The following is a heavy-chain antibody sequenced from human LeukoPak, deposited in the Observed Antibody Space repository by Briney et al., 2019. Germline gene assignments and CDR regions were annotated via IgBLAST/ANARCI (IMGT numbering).Heavy chain of an antibody. D-gene: IGHD5-12*01. Sequence: GGSLRLSCAASGFTLSSYEMNWVRQAPGKGLGWVSYISRSGSSTHYVDSVKGRLTISRDNAKNSLYLQMNSLRAEDTAVYYCARGTTINNFDYWGQGTLVTVSS. V-gene: IGHV3-48*03. J-gene: IGHJ4*02. CDR3: ARGTTINNFDY. CDR2: ISRSGSST. CDR1: GFTLSSYE.